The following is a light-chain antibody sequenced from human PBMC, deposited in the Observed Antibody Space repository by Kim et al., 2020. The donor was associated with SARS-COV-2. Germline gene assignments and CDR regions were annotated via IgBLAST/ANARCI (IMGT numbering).Light chain of an antibody. CDR1: RGDVGGYNY. Sequence: QSVTISCTGTRGDVGGYNYVSWYQQYPGKAPKLMIYEVTKRPSGVPDRFSGSKSGNTASLTVSGLQAEDEADYYCSSYTGSNNLDVFGTGTKVTVL. V-gene: IGLV2-8*01. CDR3: SSYTGSNNLDV. J-gene: IGLJ1*01. CDR2: EVT.